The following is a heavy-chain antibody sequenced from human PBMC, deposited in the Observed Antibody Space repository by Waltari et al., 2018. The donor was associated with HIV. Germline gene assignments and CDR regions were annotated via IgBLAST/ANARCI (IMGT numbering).Heavy chain of an antibody. CDR1: GFTFSDYY. J-gene: IGHJ5*02. CDR3: AIELGIVVTRGWFDP. D-gene: IGHD2-2*01. Sequence: QVQLVESGGGLVKPGGSLRLSCAASGFTFSDYYMSWIRQAPGKSLGWVSYIRISGSTQYYAYSVRGRFTISRDNAKNSLYLQMNSLRAEDTAVYYCAIELGIVVTRGWFDPWGQGTLVTVSS. V-gene: IGHV3-11*01. CDR2: IRISGSTQ.